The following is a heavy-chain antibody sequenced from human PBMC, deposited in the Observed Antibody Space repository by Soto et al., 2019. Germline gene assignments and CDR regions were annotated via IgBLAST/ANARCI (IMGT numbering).Heavy chain of an antibody. J-gene: IGHJ4*02. CDR3: ARDQDSLLGFGDTTLEANDD. Sequence: GGSLRLSCAASGFTFSSYSMNWVRQAPGKGLEWVSYISSSSSTIYYADSVKGRFTISRDNAKNSLYLQMNSLRDEDTAVYYCARDQDSLLGFGDTTLEANDDWGQGTLVTVCS. CDR2: ISSSSSTI. D-gene: IGHD3-10*01. V-gene: IGHV3-48*02. CDR1: GFTFSSYS.